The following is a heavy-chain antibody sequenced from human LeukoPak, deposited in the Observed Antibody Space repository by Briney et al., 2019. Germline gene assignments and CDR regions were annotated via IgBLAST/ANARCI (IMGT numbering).Heavy chain of an antibody. CDR1: GFTFSSYG. CDR3: ARGDMVRGGDYYYGMDV. D-gene: IGHD3-10*01. J-gene: IGHJ6*04. V-gene: IGHV3-33*01. Sequence: GRSLRLSCAASGFTFSSYGMHWVRQAPGKGLEWVAVIWYDGSNKYYADSVKGRFTISRDNSKNTLYLQMNSLRAEDTAVYYCARGDMVRGGDYYYGMDVWGKGTTVTVSS. CDR2: IWYDGSNK.